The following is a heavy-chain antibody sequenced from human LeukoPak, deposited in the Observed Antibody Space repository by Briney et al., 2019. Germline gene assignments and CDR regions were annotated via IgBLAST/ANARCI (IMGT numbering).Heavy chain of an antibody. Sequence: GGSLRLSCAASGFTFSSYAMSWVRQAPGKGLEWVSAISGSGGSTYYADSVKGRFTISRDNSKNTLYLQMNSLRAEDTVVYYCAKGRGGYPSHFDYWGQGTLVTVSS. CDR2: ISGSGGST. V-gene: IGHV3-23*01. CDR1: GFTFSSYA. CDR3: AKGRGGYPSHFDY. D-gene: IGHD5-12*01. J-gene: IGHJ4*02.